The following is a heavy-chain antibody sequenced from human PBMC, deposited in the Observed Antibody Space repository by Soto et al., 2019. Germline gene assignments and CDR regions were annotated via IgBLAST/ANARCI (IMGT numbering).Heavy chain of an antibody. J-gene: IGHJ6*02. CDR3: ARAHNWNYESGYYGMDV. Sequence: QVQLVQSGAEVKKPGSSVKVSCKASGGTFSSYAISWVRQAPGQGLEWMGGIIPIFGTANYAQKFQGRVTITADESTSTAYRELSSLRSEDTAVYYCARAHNWNYESGYYGMDVWGQGTTVTVSS. V-gene: IGHV1-69*01. CDR2: IIPIFGTA. CDR1: GGTFSSYA. D-gene: IGHD1-7*01.